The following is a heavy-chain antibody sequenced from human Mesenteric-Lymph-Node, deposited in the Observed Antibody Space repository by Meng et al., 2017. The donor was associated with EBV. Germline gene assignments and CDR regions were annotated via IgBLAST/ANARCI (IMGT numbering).Heavy chain of an antibody. CDR2: IYYSGST. V-gene: IGHV4-39*01. Sequence: QASGQGRVRLSEPLSLTCPVSGGSISSSSSYWGWIRQPPGKGLEWIGNIYYSGSTYYNPSLKSRVTISVDTSKNQFSLTLSSVTAADAAVYFCARLGSLGGIDYWGQGTLVTVSS. D-gene: IGHD1-26*01. J-gene: IGHJ4*02. CDR3: ARLGSLGGIDY. CDR1: GGSISSSSSY.